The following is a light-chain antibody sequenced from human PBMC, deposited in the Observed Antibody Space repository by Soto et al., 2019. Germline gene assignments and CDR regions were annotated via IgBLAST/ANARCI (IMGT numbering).Light chain of an antibody. Sequence: DIHLTQSPSFLSASVGDRVTITCRASQGISSYLAWYQQKPGKAPKLLIYAASTLQSGVPSRFSGSGSGTEFTLAISSLQPDDFATYYCQQYNSYPWTFGQGTKVDIK. CDR2: AAS. CDR1: QGISSY. V-gene: IGKV1-9*01. J-gene: IGKJ1*01. CDR3: QQYNSYPWT.